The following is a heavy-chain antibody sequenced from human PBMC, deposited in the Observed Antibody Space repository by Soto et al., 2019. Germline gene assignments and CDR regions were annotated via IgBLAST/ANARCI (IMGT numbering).Heavy chain of an antibody. CDR2: IKSKTDGGTT. CDR1: GFTFSNAW. CDR3: TTASGGNWNDAFDI. V-gene: IGHV3-15*01. D-gene: IGHD1-1*01. Sequence: GGSLRLSCAASGFTFSNAWMSWVRQAPGKGLEWVGRIKSKTDGGTTDYAAPVKGRFTISRDDSKNTLYLQMNSLKTEDTAVYYCTTASGGNWNDAFDIWGQGTMVTVSS. J-gene: IGHJ3*02.